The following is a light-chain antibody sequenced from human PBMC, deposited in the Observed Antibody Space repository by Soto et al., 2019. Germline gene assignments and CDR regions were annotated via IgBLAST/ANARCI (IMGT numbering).Light chain of an antibody. V-gene: IGKV4-1*01. Sequence: DIVMTQSPLSLPVTPGEAASISCRSRQSLLHSNGYNYLAWYQQKPGQPPKLLIYWASTRESGVPDRFSGSGSGTDFTLTIGSLRAEDVAVYFCQQYYSSPWTFGQGTKVDI. J-gene: IGKJ1*01. CDR3: QQYYSSPWT. CDR1: QSLLHSNGYNY. CDR2: WAS.